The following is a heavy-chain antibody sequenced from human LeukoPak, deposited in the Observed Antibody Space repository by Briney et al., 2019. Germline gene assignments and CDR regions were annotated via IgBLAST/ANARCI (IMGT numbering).Heavy chain of an antibody. V-gene: IGHV3-23*01. CDR2: ISGSGGST. Sequence: RGSLRLSCAASGLTFSSYAMSWVRQAPGKGLEWVSAISGSGGSTYYADSVKGRFTISRDNSKNTLYLQMNSLRAEDTAVYYCAKDIEVVPAAVFDYWGQGTLVTVSS. CDR1: GLTFSSYA. CDR3: AKDIEVVPAAVFDY. D-gene: IGHD2-2*01. J-gene: IGHJ4*02.